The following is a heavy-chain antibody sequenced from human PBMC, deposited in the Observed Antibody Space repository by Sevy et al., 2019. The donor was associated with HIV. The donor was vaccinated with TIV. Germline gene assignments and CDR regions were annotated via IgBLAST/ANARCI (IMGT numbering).Heavy chain of an antibody. CDR1: GGTVSSYA. D-gene: IGHD3-9*01. Sequence: ASVKVSCKASGGTVSSYAISWVRQAPGQGFEWMGRFIPVSGTANYAQKFQGRVTITADESTSTVYMDLSRLKSEDSAVYYCASEPHYDILTGYYTLDYWGQGTLVTVSS. J-gene: IGHJ4*02. CDR2: FIPVSGTA. CDR3: ASEPHYDILTGYYTLDY. V-gene: IGHV1-69*13.